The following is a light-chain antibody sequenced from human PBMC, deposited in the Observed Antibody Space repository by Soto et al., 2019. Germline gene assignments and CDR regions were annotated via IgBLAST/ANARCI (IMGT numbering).Light chain of an antibody. Sequence: DIVVTQSPESLAVSLGERATINCRSSQSLLLSSSHENCLAWYQQKPGQPPRLLIYSGSGSGTDFTLTISSPLAEDVALYYCQQYYSPPWTFGQGTKVEIK. V-gene: IGKV4-1*01. CDR3: QQYYSPPWT. CDR1: QSLLLSSSHENC. J-gene: IGKJ1*01.